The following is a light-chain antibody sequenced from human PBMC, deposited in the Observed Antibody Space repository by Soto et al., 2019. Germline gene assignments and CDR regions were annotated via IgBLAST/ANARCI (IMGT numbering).Light chain of an antibody. CDR2: GAS. Sequence: DIQMTQSPSAMSASVGDRVTINCRASQGISNYLAWFQQNPGKVPKRLIYGASSLQSGVPSRFSGSGSGTEFTLTISSLQPEDFATYYCLQHKSHPLTFGGGTKVEIK. V-gene: IGKV1-17*03. J-gene: IGKJ4*01. CDR1: QGISNY. CDR3: LQHKSHPLT.